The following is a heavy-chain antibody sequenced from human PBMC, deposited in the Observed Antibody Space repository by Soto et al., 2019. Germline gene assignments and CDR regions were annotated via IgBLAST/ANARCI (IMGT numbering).Heavy chain of an antibody. Sequence: ASVKVSCKASGYTFTSYDINWVRQATGQGLEWMGWMNPNSGNTGYAQKFQGRVTMTRNTSISTAYMELSSLRSEDTAVYYCARRGSGSYYNGDAFDIWGQGTMVTVSS. V-gene: IGHV1-8*01. CDR3: ARRGSGSYYNGDAFDI. CDR2: MNPNSGNT. D-gene: IGHD3-10*01. CDR1: GYTFTSYD. J-gene: IGHJ3*02.